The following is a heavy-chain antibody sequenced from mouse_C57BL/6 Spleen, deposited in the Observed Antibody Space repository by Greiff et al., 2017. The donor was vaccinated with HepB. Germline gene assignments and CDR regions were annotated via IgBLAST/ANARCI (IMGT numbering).Heavy chain of an antibody. CDR3: ARTMGGSRSFAY. V-gene: IGHV1-63*01. D-gene: IGHD1-1*01. Sequence: QVQLQQSGAELVRPGTSVKMSCKASGYTFPNYWKGGAKQRPGHGLEWIGDIYPGGGYTNYNEKFKGKATLTADKSSSTAYMQFSSLTSEDSAIYYCARTMGGSRSFAYWGQGTLVTVSA. CDR2: IYPGGGYT. CDR1: GYTFPNYW. J-gene: IGHJ3*01.